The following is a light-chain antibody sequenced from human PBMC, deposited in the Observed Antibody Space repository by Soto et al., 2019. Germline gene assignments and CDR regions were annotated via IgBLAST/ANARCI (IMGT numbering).Light chain of an antibody. CDR1: SSDVGGYNS. CDR3: SSYINSSPL. CDR2: DVN. J-gene: IGLJ2*01. V-gene: IGLV2-14*01. Sequence: QSALTQPASVSGSPGQSIIISCTGTSSDVGGYNSVSWYQQYPGKAPKLLIYDVNNRPSGISYRFSGSKSGNTASLTISGLQAEDEAHYYCSSYINSSPLFGGGTKLTVL.